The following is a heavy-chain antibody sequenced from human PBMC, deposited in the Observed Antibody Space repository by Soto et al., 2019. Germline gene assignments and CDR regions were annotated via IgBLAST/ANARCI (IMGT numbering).Heavy chain of an antibody. CDR3: ARGYCSSTSCYSPPAFDI. J-gene: IGHJ3*02. CDR1: GFTFSSYA. V-gene: IGHV3-30-3*01. D-gene: IGHD2-2*01. CDR2: ISYDGSNK. Sequence: VQLVESGGGLVQPGGSLRLSCAASGFTFSSYAMHWVRQAPGKGLEWVAVISYDGSNKYYADSVKGRFTISRDNSKNTLYLQMNSLRAEDTAVYYCARGYCSSTSCYSPPAFDIWGQGTMVTVSS.